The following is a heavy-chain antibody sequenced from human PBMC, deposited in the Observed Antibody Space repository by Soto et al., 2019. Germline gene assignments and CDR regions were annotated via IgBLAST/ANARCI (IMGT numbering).Heavy chain of an antibody. Sequence: PSETLSLTCTVSGGSISSYYWSWIRQPPGKGLEWIGYIYYSGSTNYNPSLKSRVTISVDTSKNQFSPKLSSVTAADTAVYYCARGSFYYDILTASNWFDPWGQGTLVTVSS. J-gene: IGHJ5*02. CDR1: GGSISSYY. D-gene: IGHD3-9*01. CDR3: ARGSFYYDILTASNWFDP. V-gene: IGHV4-59*01. CDR2: IYYSGST.